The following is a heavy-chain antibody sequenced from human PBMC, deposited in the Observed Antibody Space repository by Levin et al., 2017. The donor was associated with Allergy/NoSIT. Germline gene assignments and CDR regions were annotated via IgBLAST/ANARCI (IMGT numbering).Heavy chain of an antibody. CDR1: GGTFSSYA. J-gene: IGHJ6*02. Sequence: SVKVSCKASGGTFSSYAISWVRQAPGQGLEWMGGIIPIFGTANYAQKFQGRVTITADESTSTAYMELSSLRSEDTAVYYCARATPIVVVPAARCCYYGMDVWGQGTTVTVSS. V-gene: IGHV1-69*13. CDR3: ARATPIVVVPAARCCYYGMDV. D-gene: IGHD2-2*01. CDR2: IIPIFGTA.